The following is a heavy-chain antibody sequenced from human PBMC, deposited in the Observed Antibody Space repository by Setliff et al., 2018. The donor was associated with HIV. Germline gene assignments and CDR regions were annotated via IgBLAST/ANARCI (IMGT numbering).Heavy chain of an antibody. CDR1: GYTFTSYD. CDR2: FDPEDGER. V-gene: IGHV1-24*01. Sequence: ASVKVSCKASGYTFTSYDINWVRQATGQGLEWMGGFDPEDGERINAEKFQGRVTLTEDTSSETAYMELSSLKSEDTALYYCAVGGVTLLDYVSLFSESSVYILDSWGQGTLVTVSS. CDR3: AVGGVTLLDYVSLFSESSVYILDS. J-gene: IGHJ4*02. D-gene: IGHD3-22*01.